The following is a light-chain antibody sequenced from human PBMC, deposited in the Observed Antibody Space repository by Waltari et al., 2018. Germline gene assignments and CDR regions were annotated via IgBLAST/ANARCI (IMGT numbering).Light chain of an antibody. J-gene: IGLJ2*01. CDR1: SGSVSTSYY. CDR3: VLYMGSGIWV. CDR2: STT. V-gene: IGLV8-61*01. Sequence: QTVVTQEPSFSVSPGGTVTLTCGLSSGSVSTSYYPSWYQQTPGQDPRTLIYSTTTRSSGVPDRFSGSILGNKAALTITGAQADDESDYYCVLYMGSGIWVFGGGTKLTVL.